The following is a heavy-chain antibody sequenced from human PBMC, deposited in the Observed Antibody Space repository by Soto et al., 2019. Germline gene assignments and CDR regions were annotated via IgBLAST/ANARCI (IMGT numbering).Heavy chain of an antibody. CDR2: IYHSGST. CDR3: ARGIAAAGYNWFDP. Sequence: PSETLSLTCAVSGYSISSGYYWGWIRQPPGKGLEWIGSIYHSGSTYYNPSLKSRVTISVDTSKNQFSLKLSSVTAADTAVYYCARGIAAAGYNWFDPWGQGTLVTVPQ. D-gene: IGHD6-13*01. J-gene: IGHJ5*02. CDR1: GYSISSGYY. V-gene: IGHV4-38-2*01.